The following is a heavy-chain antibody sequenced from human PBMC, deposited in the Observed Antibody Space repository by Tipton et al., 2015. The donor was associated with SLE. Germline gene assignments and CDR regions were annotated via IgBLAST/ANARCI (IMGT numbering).Heavy chain of an antibody. V-gene: IGHV4-34*01. CDR1: GGSFIDYY. Sequence: TLSLTCAVSGGSFIDYYWTWIRQPPGRGLEWIGEINHSGRSKHNPSFKSRITISVDTSKRQLSLKLRSMTAADTAVYYCARLGLWSGFFDHWGQGTLVTVSS. CDR3: ARLGLWSGFFDH. D-gene: IGHD3-3*01. J-gene: IGHJ4*02. CDR2: INHSGRS.